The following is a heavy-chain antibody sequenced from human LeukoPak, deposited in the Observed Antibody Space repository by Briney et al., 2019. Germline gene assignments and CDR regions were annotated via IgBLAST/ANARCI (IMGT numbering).Heavy chain of an antibody. V-gene: IGHV1-18*01. CDR3: ARDRGVRGVIIIRSSVDYGMDV. D-gene: IGHD3-10*01. J-gene: IGHJ6*02. CDR2: ISAYNGNT. CDR1: GYTFISYG. Sequence: ASVKVSCKASGYTFISYGISWVRQAPGQGLEWMGWISAYNGNTNYAQKLQGRVTMTTDTSTSTAYMELRSLRSDDTAVYYCARDRGVRGVIIIRSSVDYGMDVWGQGTTVTVSS.